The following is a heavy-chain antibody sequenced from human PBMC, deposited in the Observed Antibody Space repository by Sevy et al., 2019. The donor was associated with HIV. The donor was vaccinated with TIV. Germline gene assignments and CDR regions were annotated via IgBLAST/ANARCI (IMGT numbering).Heavy chain of an antibody. J-gene: IGHJ3*02. Sequence: SETLSLTCTVSGGSISSGGYYWSWIRQHPGKGLEWIGYIYYSGSTYYNPSLKSRVTISVDTSKNQFSLKPSSVTAADTAVYYCARSFYDSSGYYLSFAFDIWGQGTMVTVSS. CDR1: GGSISSGGYY. CDR3: ARSFYDSSGYYLSFAFDI. CDR2: IYYSGST. V-gene: IGHV4-31*03. D-gene: IGHD3-22*01.